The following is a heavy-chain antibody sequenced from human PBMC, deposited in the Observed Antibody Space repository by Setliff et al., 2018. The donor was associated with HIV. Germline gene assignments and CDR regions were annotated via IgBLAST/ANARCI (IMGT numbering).Heavy chain of an antibody. J-gene: IGHJ4*02. Sequence: GGSLRLSCAASGFTFSRYSMNWVRQAPGKGLEWVSYISSSSSSIYHADSVKGRFTISRDNSKNTLYLEMNNLRTEDTAVYYCAKDISGYSYWGQGTPVTVSS. CDR3: AKDISGYSY. V-gene: IGHV3-48*01. D-gene: IGHD3-22*01. CDR1: GFTFSRYS. CDR2: ISSSSSSI.